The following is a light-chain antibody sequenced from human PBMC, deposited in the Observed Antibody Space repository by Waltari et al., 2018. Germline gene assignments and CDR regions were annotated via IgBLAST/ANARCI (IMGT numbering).Light chain of an antibody. CDR3: QHYGNSPGT. J-gene: IGKJ1*01. Sequence: EIVLTQSPGTLSLSPGERATLSCRASQSVSSSYLAWYQQKPGQAPRLLIYGGSSRATGIPDRFSGSGSVTDFTLTISRLEPEDFAVFFCQHYGNSPGTFGQGTKVEIK. V-gene: IGKV3-20*01. CDR2: GGS. CDR1: QSVSSSY.